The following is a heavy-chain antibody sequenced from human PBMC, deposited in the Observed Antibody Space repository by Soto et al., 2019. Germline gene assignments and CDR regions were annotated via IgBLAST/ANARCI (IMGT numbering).Heavy chain of an antibody. V-gene: IGHV3-73*01. CDR2: IRSKANSYAT. CDR3: TRLEAGYYYYYGMDV. D-gene: IGHD3-10*01. J-gene: IGHJ6*02. Sequence: GGSLRLSCAASGFTFSGSAMHWVRQASGKGLEWVGRIRSKANSYATAYAASVKGRFTISRDDSKNTAYLQMNSLKTEDTAVYYCTRLEAGYYYYYGMDVWGQGTTVTVSS. CDR1: GFTFSGSA.